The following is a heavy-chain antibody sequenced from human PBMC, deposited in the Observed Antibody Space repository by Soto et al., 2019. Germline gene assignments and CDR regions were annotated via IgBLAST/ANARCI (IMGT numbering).Heavy chain of an antibody. Sequence: SETLSLTCAVSVGSVSSINWWSWVRQRPGKGLKWIGEIYHSGSTTYNPSLKSRVTISVDKSKNQFSLKLKSVTAADTAIYYCARGGGPDIAYGMDVWGQGTTVTVSS. J-gene: IGHJ6*02. D-gene: IGHD5-12*01. CDR2: IYHSGST. CDR3: ARGGGPDIAYGMDV. V-gene: IGHV4-4*02. CDR1: VGSVSSINW.